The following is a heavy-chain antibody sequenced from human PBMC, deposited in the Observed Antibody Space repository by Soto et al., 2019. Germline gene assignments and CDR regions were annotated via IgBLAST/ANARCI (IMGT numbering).Heavy chain of an antibody. D-gene: IGHD3-10*01. CDR3: ARGTGSGSFLIDY. V-gene: IGHV3-30-3*01. CDR1: GFPFTRYA. CDR2: ISSDGDTI. Sequence: HPGGSLRLSCAASGFPFTRYAMHWVRQAPEKGLEWVTIISSDGDTIHYVDSVKRRFTISRDNSKNTVFLQMNSLRPDDTAVYYCARGTGSGSFLIDYWGQGTLVTVSS. J-gene: IGHJ4*02.